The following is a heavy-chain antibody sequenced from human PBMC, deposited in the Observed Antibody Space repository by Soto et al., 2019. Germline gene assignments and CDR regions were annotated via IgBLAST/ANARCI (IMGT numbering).Heavy chain of an antibody. CDR1: GFTFSSYA. CDR2: ISGSGGST. D-gene: IGHD3-16*01. CDR3: AKSDRIMITFSPTEGFDY. Sequence: PGGSLRLSCAASGFTFSSYAMSWVRQAPGKGLEWVSAISGSGGSTYYADSVKGRFTISRDNSKNTLYLQMNSLRAEDTAVYYCAKSDRIMITFSPTEGFDYWGQGTLVTVSS. J-gene: IGHJ4*02. V-gene: IGHV3-23*01.